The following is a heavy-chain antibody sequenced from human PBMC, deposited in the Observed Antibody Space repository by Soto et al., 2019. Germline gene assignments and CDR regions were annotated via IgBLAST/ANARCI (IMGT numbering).Heavy chain of an antibody. D-gene: IGHD4-17*01. J-gene: IGHJ4*02. CDR3: CTDEGVTNLLGY. V-gene: IGHV1-18*04. CDR1: GYTFTSYD. CDR2: ISTSNGDK. Sequence: VKESCEASGYTFTSYDINWVRQAPGQGLEWIGWISTSNGDKNYAQKLQDRATMTTDTTTSTAYMELRSLRSDDTAVYSCCTDEGVTNLLGYWGQGTLVTVSS.